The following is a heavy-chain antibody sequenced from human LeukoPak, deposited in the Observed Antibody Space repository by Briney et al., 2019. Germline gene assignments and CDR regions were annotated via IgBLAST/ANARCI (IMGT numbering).Heavy chain of an antibody. Sequence: GGSLRLSCAASGFAFSSYTMGWVRQAPGKGLEWVSAISGSGGSAYYADSVKGRFTISRDNSKNTLYVQMNSLRAEDTAVYYCAKKTSYCGGDCYPYYFDHWGQGTLVTVSS. CDR3: AKKTSYCGGDCYPYYFDH. V-gene: IGHV3-23*01. CDR1: GFAFSSYT. J-gene: IGHJ4*02. CDR2: ISGSGGSA. D-gene: IGHD2-21*02.